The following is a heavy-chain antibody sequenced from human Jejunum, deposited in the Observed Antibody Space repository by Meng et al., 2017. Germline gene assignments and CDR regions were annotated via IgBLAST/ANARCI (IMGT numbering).Heavy chain of an antibody. Sequence: ASVKVSCKPSNYAFQNYGIYWVRQAPGQGLEWLGWISPHNGNTNYAQKVQGRITLTADTSKSTVYMELRSLRSDDTALYYCARELRRYSGSYSGGDAFDFWGQGTMVTVSS. J-gene: IGHJ3*01. CDR3: ARELRRYSGSYSGGDAFDF. D-gene: IGHD1-26*01. V-gene: IGHV1-18*01. CDR1: NYAFQNYG. CDR2: ISPHNGNT.